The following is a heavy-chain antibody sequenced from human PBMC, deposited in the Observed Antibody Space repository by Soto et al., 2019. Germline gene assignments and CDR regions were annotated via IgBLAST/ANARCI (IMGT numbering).Heavy chain of an antibody. Sequence: ASETLSLTCTVSGGPISSYYWSWIRQPPGKGLEWIGYIYYTGYTNYNPSLKSRVTISVDTSKNQFSLNVSSVTAADTAVYYCARVKWFGESGFDYWGQGTLVT. CDR3: ARVKWFGESGFDY. V-gene: IGHV4-59*01. J-gene: IGHJ4*02. CDR1: GGPISSYY. CDR2: IYYTGYT. D-gene: IGHD3-10*01.